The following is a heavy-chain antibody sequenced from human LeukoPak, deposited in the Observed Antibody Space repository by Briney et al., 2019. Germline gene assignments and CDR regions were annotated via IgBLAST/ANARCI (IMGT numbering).Heavy chain of an antibody. CDR3: ARTTEGYCRGRSCYSYYYYMDV. J-gene: IGHJ6*03. Sequence: SETLSLTCTVSGGSISSYYWGWIRQPPGKGLEWIGYIYYSGSTNYNPSLKSRVTISVDTSKNQFSLKLRSVIAADTAVYYCARTTEGYCRGRSCYSYYYYMDVWGKGTTVTVSS. D-gene: IGHD2-15*01. CDR1: GGSISSYY. CDR2: IYYSGST. V-gene: IGHV4-59*01.